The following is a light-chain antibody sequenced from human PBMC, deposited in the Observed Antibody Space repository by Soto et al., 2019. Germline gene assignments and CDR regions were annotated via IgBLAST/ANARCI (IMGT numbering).Light chain of an antibody. CDR2: DVN. CDR3: CSYAGSYTLV. CDR1: SSDDGGYNY. J-gene: IGLJ2*01. V-gene: IGLV2-11*01. Sequence: QSVLTQPRSVSGSPGQSVTISCTGTSSDDGGYNYVSWYQQHPGKAPKLMIYDVNKRPSGVPDRFSGSKSDNTASLTISGLQAEDEADYYCCSYAGSYTLVFGGGTKVTVL.